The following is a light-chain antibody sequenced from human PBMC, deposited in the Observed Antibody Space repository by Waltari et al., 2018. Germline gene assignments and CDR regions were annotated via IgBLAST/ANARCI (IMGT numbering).Light chain of an antibody. Sequence: QSALTQPASVSGSPGQSITISCTGTSSDVGGYNYVAWFQQYPGKAPKLLIYDVTNRFAGVSNRFSGSKSGNTASMTISGLQAEDEADYYCDSYTSSGTRIFGTGTKVTVL. CDR3: DSYTSSGTRI. V-gene: IGLV2-14*03. CDR1: SSDVGGYNY. J-gene: IGLJ1*01. CDR2: DVT.